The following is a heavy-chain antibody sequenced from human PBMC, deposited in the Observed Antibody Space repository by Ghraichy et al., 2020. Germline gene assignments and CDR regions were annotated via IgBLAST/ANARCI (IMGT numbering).Heavy chain of an antibody. J-gene: IGHJ4*02. CDR1: EFNFNIYW. Sequence: GGSLRLSCVASEFNFNIYWMSWVRQAPWKGLEWVANIKEDGSEKYYVDSVKGRFTISRDNAKNSLYMEMNNLRGEDTAVYYCVRLRPGYFDYWGQGTLVTVSS. D-gene: IGHD3-9*01. CDR3: VRLRPGYFDY. V-gene: IGHV3-7*03. CDR2: IKEDGSEK.